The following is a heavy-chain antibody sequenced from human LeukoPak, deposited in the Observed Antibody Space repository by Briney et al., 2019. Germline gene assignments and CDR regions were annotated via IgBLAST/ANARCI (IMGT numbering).Heavy chain of an antibody. D-gene: IGHD3-10*01. CDR3: ATSGPITMVRGGRPDY. CDR2: INPNSGGT. Sequence: ASVKVSCKASGYTFTGYYMHWVRQAPGQGLEWMGRINPNSGGTNYAQKFQGRVTMTRDTSISTAYMELSRLRSDDTAVYYCATSGPITMVRGGRPDYWGQGTLVTVSS. CDR1: GYTFTGYY. J-gene: IGHJ4*02. V-gene: IGHV1-2*06.